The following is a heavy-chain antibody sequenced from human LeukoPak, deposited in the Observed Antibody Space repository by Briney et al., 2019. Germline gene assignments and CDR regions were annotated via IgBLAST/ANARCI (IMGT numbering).Heavy chain of an antibody. D-gene: IGHD6-6*01. CDR1: GFTFSSYA. V-gene: IGHV3-21*01. J-gene: IGHJ6*02. CDR2: ISSSSSYI. CDR3: ARDRLPGAYYYYYGMDV. Sequence: PGGSLRLSCAASGFTFSSYAMSWVRQAPGKGLEWVSSISSSSSYIYYADSVKGRFTISRDNAKNSLYLQMNSLRAEDTAVYYCARDRLPGAYYYYYGMDVWGQGTTVTVSS.